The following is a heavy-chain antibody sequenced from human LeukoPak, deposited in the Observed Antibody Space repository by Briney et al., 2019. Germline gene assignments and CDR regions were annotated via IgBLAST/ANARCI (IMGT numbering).Heavy chain of an antibody. V-gene: IGHV3-21*01. CDR2: IDIRSSFI. D-gene: IGHD6-13*01. CDR3: ARTGHESSWYIDEN. CDR1: GFTFSRYN. Sequence: GGSLRLSCAASGFTFSRYNMNWVGQAPGKRLEWVSSIDIRSSFIFYADSVRGRFTISRDNAKNSIHLQMNSLRGEDAAVYYCARTGHESSWYIDENWGQGTLVTVSS. J-gene: IGHJ1*01.